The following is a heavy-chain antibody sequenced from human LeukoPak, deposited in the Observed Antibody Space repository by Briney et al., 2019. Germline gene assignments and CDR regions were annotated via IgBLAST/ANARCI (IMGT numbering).Heavy chain of an antibody. Sequence: GGSLRLSCAASGFTFDDYAMHWVRQAPGKGLEWVSGISWNSGSIGYADSVKGRFTISRDNAKNSLYLQMNSLRAEDTALYYCAKDGSYYYDISGYYGKFDYWGQGTLATVSS. J-gene: IGHJ4*02. V-gene: IGHV3-9*01. CDR2: ISWNSGSI. CDR1: GFTFDDYA. CDR3: AKDGSYYYDISGYYGKFDY. D-gene: IGHD3-22*01.